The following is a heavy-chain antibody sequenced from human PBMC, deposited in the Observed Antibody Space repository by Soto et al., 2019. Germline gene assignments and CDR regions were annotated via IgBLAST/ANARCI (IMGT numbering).Heavy chain of an antibody. D-gene: IGHD5-12*01. CDR3: AKRARGYSLSFVDS. CDR2: ISCNTSST. J-gene: IGHJ5*01. CDR1: GFTFDDYA. V-gene: IGHV3-9*01. Sequence: SLRLSCAASGFTFDDYAMHWVRQVPGKGLEWVSGISCNTSSTAYADSVKGRFTISRDNSMNSLYLQMNSLRPEDTAMYYCAKRARGYSLSFVDSWGQGALVTVSS.